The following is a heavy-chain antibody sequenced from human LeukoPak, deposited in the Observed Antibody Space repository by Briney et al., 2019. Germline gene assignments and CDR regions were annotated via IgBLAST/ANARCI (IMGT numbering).Heavy chain of an antibody. CDR1: GGSISSGGYS. D-gene: IGHD2-21*02. CDR2: IYHSGST. CDR3: ARAYCGGDCYLGVDCYFDY. V-gene: IGHV4-30-2*01. J-gene: IGHJ4*02. Sequence: SETLSLTCAVSGGSISSGGYSWSWIRQPPGKGLEWIGYIYHSGSTYYNPSLKSRVTISVDRSKNQFSLKLSSVTAADTAVYYCARAYCGGDCYLGVDCYFDYWGQGTLVTVSS.